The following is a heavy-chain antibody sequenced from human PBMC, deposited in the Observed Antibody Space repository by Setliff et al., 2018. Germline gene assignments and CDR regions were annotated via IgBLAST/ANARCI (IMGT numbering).Heavy chain of an antibody. Sequence: GGSLRLSCAASGFSFSSYAMSWVRQAPGQGLEWVSTIISSGISTYYADSVQGRVTISRDNHKNTLHLQMNSLRVEDTAIYYCAKSPHDFWSGRVFFDYWGQGMLVTVSS. V-gene: IGHV3-23*01. D-gene: IGHD3-3*01. J-gene: IGHJ4*01. CDR3: AKSPHDFWSGRVFFDY. CDR1: GFSFSSYA. CDR2: IISSGIST.